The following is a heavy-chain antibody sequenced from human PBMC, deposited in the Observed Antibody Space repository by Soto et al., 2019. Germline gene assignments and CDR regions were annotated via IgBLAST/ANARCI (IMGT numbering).Heavy chain of an antibody. CDR3: AKKVLPPCSGTSCYVDAFDI. V-gene: IGHV3-23*01. Sequence: EVQLLESGGGLVQPGGSLRLSCVASAFSFSNYAMSWVRQAPGKGLEWVSSISGSGSSTYYADSVKGRFTISRDNSKNPLYQQMNSLRAEDTAVYYCAKKVLPPCSGTSCYVDAFDIWGQGTMVTVSS. CDR1: AFSFSNYA. D-gene: IGHD2-2*01. J-gene: IGHJ3*02. CDR2: ISGSGSST.